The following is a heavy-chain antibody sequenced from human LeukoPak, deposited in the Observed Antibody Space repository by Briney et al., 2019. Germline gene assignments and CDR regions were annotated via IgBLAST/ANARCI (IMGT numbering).Heavy chain of an antibody. Sequence: GGSLRLSCAASGFTFSDYYMSWIRQAPGKGPEWVSYISSSGSTIYYADSVKGRFTISRDNAKNSLYLQMNSLRAEDTAVYYWARDSLAPPLGYWGQGTLVTVSS. V-gene: IGHV3-11*01. D-gene: IGHD2-15*01. CDR3: ARDSLAPPLGY. CDR2: ISSSGSTI. CDR1: GFTFSDYY. J-gene: IGHJ4*02.